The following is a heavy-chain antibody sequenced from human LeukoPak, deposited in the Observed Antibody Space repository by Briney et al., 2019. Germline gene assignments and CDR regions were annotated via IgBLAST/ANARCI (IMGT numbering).Heavy chain of an antibody. CDR3: ARKTKQWLAAYYFDY. J-gene: IGHJ4*02. D-gene: IGHD6-19*01. Sequence: PSETLSLTCTVSGGSISSSSYYWVWIRQPPGKGLEWIGNIYYSGSTYYNPSLKSRVTISVDTSKNQFSLKLSSVTAADTAVYYCARKTKQWLAAYYFDYWGQGTLVTVSS. V-gene: IGHV4-39*01. CDR1: GGSISSSSYY. CDR2: IYYSGST.